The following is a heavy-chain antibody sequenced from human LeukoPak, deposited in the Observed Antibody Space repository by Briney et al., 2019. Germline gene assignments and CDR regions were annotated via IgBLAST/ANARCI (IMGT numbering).Heavy chain of an antibody. J-gene: IGHJ6*02. CDR2: ISYDTTNK. CDR1: GFTSGLTFSTYA. CDR3: AKAVGYAIYYGMDV. Sequence: GGSLRLSCTASGFTSGLTFSTYAMSWVRQAPGKGLEWVAVISYDTTNKYHTDSVKGRFTISRDNPKNTLYLQMNSLRVEDTAVYYCAKAVGYAIYYGMDVWGQGTTVTVSS. V-gene: IGHV3-30*04. D-gene: IGHD5-12*01.